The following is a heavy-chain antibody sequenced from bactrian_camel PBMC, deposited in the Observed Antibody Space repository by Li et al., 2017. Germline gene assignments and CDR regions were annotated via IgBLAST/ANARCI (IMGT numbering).Heavy chain of an antibody. CDR3: AAVPKGRHCRLGLNLNF. CDR2: IDSDGDT. V-gene: IGHV3S26*01. Sequence: HVQLVESGGGSVQAGGSLRLSCAASGYTSSRYCMAWFHQAPGKEREAVADIDSDGDTTYADSVKGRFTISKDNAKNTLYLQMNGLKPEDTAMYYCAAVPKGRHCRLGLNLNFWGQGTQVTVS. CDR1: GYTSSRYC. J-gene: IGHJ4*01. D-gene: IGHD3*01.